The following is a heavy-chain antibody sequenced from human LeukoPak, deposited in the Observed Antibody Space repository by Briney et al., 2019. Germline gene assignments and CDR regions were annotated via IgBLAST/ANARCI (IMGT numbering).Heavy chain of an antibody. CDR3: AKGSPDILTGYPLDYYYYGMDV. J-gene: IGHJ6*02. CDR2: ISGSGGST. D-gene: IGHD3-9*01. CDR1: GFTFGSYA. V-gene: IGHV3-23*01. Sequence: GGSLRLSCAASGFTFGSYAMSWVRQAPGKGLEWVSAISGSGGSTYYADSVKGRFTISRDNSKDTLYLQMNSLRAEDTAVYYCAKGSPDILTGYPLDYYYYGMDVWGQGTTVTVS.